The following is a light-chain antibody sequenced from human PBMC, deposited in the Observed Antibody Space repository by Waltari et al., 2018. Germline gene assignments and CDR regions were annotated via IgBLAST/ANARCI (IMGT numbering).Light chain of an antibody. Sequence: QSALTQLPSASGSPGQSVTMSCTGTSSDVGGDNYVSWYQPHPGKAPKLLIYQVSKRPSGGPDRFPGSKSGNTASLTVSGLQAEDAAEYFCTSHAGTNSVFGGGTKLTVL. CDR2: QVS. J-gene: IGLJ3*02. CDR3: TSHAGTNSV. CDR1: SSDVGGDNY. V-gene: IGLV2-8*01.